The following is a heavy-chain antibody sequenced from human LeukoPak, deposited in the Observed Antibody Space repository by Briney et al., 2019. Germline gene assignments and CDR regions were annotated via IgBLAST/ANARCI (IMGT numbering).Heavy chain of an antibody. CDR2: ISGSGSTI. Sequence: GGSLRLSCAASGFTFSSYEMNWVRQAPGNGLEWVSYISGSGSTIYYADSVKGRFTISRDNAKNSLYLQMNSLRAEDTAVYYCAREGPPYSSSWTKYYFDYWGQGTLVTVSS. J-gene: IGHJ4*02. CDR3: AREGPPYSSSWTKYYFDY. CDR1: GFTFSSYE. V-gene: IGHV3-48*03. D-gene: IGHD6-13*01.